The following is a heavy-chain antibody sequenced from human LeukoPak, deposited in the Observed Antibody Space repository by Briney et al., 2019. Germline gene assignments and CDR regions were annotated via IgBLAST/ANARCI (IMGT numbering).Heavy chain of an antibody. CDR1: GFSFSTYA. J-gene: IGHJ4*02. CDR2: ISSNGGST. D-gene: IGHD1-26*01. V-gene: IGHV3-64*02. Sequence: GGSLRLSCAASGFSFSTYAMHWVRQGPGKGLEYISSISSNGGSTYYADSVKGRFTISRDNSKNTLFLQMGSLRAEDMAVYYCARSNNIVGATYFDYWGQGTLVTVSS. CDR3: ARSNNIVGATYFDY.